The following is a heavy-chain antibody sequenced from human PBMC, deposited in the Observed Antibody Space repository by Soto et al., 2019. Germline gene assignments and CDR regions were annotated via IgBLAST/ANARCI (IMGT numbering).Heavy chain of an antibody. CDR1: GYTFISYG. CDR2: ISPYSGHT. D-gene: IGHD2-8*01. J-gene: IGHJ6*02. CDR3: ARDRCTTAKCYTHHLDV. Sequence: QGQLVQSGGEVTKPGASVKVSCNASGYTFISYGISWVRQAPGQGLEWMGWISPYSGHTKDAQKVQGRVTLTTETSTGTACMELRSLASDDTAVYYCARDRCTTAKCYTHHLDVWGQGTTVIVSS. V-gene: IGHV1-18*04.